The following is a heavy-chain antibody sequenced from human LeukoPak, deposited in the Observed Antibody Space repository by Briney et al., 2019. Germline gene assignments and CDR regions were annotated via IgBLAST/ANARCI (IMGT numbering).Heavy chain of an antibody. V-gene: IGHV3-21*01. CDR2: ISSTSNYI. CDR1: GFTFSSYS. Sequence: PGGSLRLSGAASGFTFSSYSMNWVRQAPGKGLEGVSSISSTSNYIYYADSVKGRFTISRDNAKTSLYLQMNSLRAEDTAVYYCARDDRYSYGYSQSGHFDYWGQGILVTVSS. D-gene: IGHD5-18*01. CDR3: ARDDRYSYGYSQSGHFDY. J-gene: IGHJ4*02.